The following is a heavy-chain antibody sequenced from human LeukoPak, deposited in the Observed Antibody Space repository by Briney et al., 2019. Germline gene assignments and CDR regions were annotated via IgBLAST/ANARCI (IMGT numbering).Heavy chain of an antibody. CDR2: INWNGGST. CDR3: ARDPPDNWNFEYNWFDP. V-gene: IGHV3-20*04. Sequence: PGGSLRLSCAASRFTFEDYGMSWVRPAPGKGLEWVSGINWNGGSTNYADSVKGRFTISRDNAKNSLYLQMNTLRAEDTALYYCARDPPDNWNFEYNWFDPWGQGTLVTVSS. J-gene: IGHJ5*02. D-gene: IGHD1-1*01. CDR1: RFTFEDYG.